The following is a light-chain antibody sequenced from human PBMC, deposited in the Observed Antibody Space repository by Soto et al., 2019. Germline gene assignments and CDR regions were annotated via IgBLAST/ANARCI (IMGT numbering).Light chain of an antibody. V-gene: IGKV3-11*01. CDR1: QSISGY. J-gene: IGKJ1*01. CDR3: QQSYSTPRT. CDR2: DVF. Sequence: EIVLTQSPVTLSLSPGERATLSCRASQSISGYLAWYQQKPGQAPRLLIYDVFNRATGIPARFSGSGSGTDFTLTISSLQPEDFATYYCQQSYSTPRTFGQGTKVDIK.